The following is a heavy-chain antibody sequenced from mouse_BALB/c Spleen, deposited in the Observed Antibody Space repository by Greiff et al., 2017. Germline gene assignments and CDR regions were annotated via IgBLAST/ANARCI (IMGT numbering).Heavy chain of an antibody. V-gene: IGHV1S22*01. CDR2: IYPGSGST. Sequence: LQQPGSELVRPGASVKLSCKASGYTFTSYWMHWVKQRPGQGLEWIGNIYPGSGSTNYDEKFKSKATLTVDTSSSTAYMQLSSLTSEDSAVYYCTRMGIITTVVVDYWGQGTTLTVSS. CDR1: GYTFTSYW. D-gene: IGHD1-1*01. CDR3: TRMGIITTVVVDY. J-gene: IGHJ2*01.